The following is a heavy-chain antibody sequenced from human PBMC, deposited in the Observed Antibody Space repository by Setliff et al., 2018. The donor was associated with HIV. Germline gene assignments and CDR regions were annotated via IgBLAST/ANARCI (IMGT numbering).Heavy chain of an antibody. D-gene: IGHD5-18*01. V-gene: IGHV4-39*07. CDR2: ITPSGAT. CDR1: GDLISSSSHY. CDR3: SNWNTTIDADS. Sequence: SETLSLTCTVFGDLISSSSHYWGWFRQPPGKGLEWIGEITPSGATNYLPSLKSRVTMSLDTSKNQFSLKLTSVTAADTALYYCSNWNTTIDADSWGQGTLVTVSS. J-gene: IGHJ4*02.